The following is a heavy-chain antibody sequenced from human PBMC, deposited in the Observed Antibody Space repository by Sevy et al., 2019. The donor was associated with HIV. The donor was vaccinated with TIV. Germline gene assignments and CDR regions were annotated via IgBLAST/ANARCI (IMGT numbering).Heavy chain of an antibody. CDR2: ISGSGGST. CDR1: GFTFSSYA. Sequence: GGSLRLSCAASGFTFSSYAMSWVHQAPGKGLEWVSAISGSGGSTYYADSVKGRFTISRDNSKNTLYLQMNSLRAEDTAVYYCAKDLGMIVVVIRGMGAFDIWGQGTMVTVSS. CDR3: AKDLGMIVVVIRGMGAFDI. D-gene: IGHD3-22*01. J-gene: IGHJ3*02. V-gene: IGHV3-23*01.